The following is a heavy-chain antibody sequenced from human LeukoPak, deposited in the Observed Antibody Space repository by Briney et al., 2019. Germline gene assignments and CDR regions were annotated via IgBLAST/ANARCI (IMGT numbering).Heavy chain of an antibody. Sequence: PGGSLRLSCAASGFTFSSYAMSWVRQAPGKGLEWVSAISGSGGSTSYAQKFQGRVTMTRDTSTSTVYMELSSLRSEDTAVYYCAREEVVAVATIFHYYYGMDVWGQGTTVTVSS. V-gene: IGHV3-23*01. CDR2: ISGSGGST. J-gene: IGHJ6*02. D-gene: IGHD5-24*01. CDR1: GFTFSSYA. CDR3: AREEVVAVATIFHYYYGMDV.